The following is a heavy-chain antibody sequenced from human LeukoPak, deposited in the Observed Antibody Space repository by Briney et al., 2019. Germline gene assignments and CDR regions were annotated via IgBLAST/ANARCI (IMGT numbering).Heavy chain of an antibody. D-gene: IGHD3-22*01. CDR3: TRTHEEAYYYDSSGYYPDY. J-gene: IGHJ4*02. CDR2: IRSKAYGGTT. V-gene: IGHV3-49*04. CDR1: GFTFSSYS. Sequence: GGSLRLSCAASGFTFSSYSMNWVRQAPGKGLEWVGFIRSKAYGGTTEYAASVKGRFTISRDDSKSIAYLQMNSLKTEDTAVYYCTRTHEEAYYYDSSGYYPDYWGQGTLVTVSS.